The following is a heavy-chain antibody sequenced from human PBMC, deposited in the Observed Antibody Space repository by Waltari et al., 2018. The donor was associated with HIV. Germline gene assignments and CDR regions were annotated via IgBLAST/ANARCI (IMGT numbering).Heavy chain of an antibody. CDR1: GGSFSGYY. D-gene: IGHD4-17*01. J-gene: IGHJ6*02. CDR3: ARQHDYGGPTSKYYQYYGMDV. Sequence: VQLQQWGAGLLKPSETLSLTCAVSGGSFSGYYWSWIRQSPGKGLEWIGQINHSGSTNNNPALQSRVTMSVDTPKNHVSRNLSSVTAADSAVYHCARQHDYGGPTSKYYQYYGMDVWGQGTTVTVS. CDR2: INHSGST. V-gene: IGHV4-34*01.